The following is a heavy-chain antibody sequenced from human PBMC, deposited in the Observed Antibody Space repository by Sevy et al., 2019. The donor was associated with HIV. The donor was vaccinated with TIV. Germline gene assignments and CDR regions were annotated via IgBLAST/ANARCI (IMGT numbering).Heavy chain of an antibody. CDR2: IYYSGST. Sequence: SETLSLTCTVSGGSISSYYWSWIRQPPGKGLEWIGYIYYSGSTNYHPSLKSRVTISVDTSKNQFSLKLSSVTAADTAVYYCARDQGSSSWYGNNYGMDVWGQGTTVTVSS. D-gene: IGHD6-13*01. CDR1: GGSISSYY. CDR3: ARDQGSSSWYGNNYGMDV. V-gene: IGHV4-59*01. J-gene: IGHJ6*02.